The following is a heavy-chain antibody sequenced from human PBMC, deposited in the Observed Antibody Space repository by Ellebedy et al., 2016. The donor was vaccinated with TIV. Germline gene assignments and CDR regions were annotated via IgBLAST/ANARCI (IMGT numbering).Heavy chain of an antibody. J-gene: IGHJ6*02. CDR1: GFTFSSYA. Sequence: GESLKISCAASGFTFSSYAMSWVRQAPGKGLEWVSSIRGSGGSTYYADSVKGRFTISRDNSKNTLYLQMNSLRAEDTAVYSCAKDYSGLRGLDVWGQGTTVTVSS. CDR2: IRGSGGST. CDR3: AKDYSGLRGLDV. V-gene: IGHV3-23*01. D-gene: IGHD5-12*01.